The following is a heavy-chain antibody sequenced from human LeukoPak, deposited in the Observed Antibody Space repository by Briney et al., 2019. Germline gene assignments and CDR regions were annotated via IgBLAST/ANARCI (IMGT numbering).Heavy chain of an antibody. CDR3: ARDDGYGYIDY. CDR1: GYSFTSHY. CDR2: ISAYNGNT. D-gene: IGHD5-18*01. V-gene: IGHV1-18*04. J-gene: IGHJ4*02. Sequence: ASVKVSCKASGYSFTSHYMHWVRQAPGQGLEWMGWISAYNGNTNYAQKLQGRVTMTTDTSTSTAYMELRSLRSDDTAVYYCARDDGYGYIDYWGQGTLVTVSS.